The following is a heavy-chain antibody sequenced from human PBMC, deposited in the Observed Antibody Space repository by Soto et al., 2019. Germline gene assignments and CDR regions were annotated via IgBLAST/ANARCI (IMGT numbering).Heavy chain of an antibody. CDR1: GGSISSSSYY. CDR3: ARLALRFLEWLPPGDYMDV. J-gene: IGHJ6*03. Sequence: SETLSLTCTVSGGSISSSSYYWGWIRQPPGKGLEWIGSIYYSGSTYYNPSLKSRVTISVDTSKNQFSLKLSSVTAADTAVYYCARLALRFLEWLPPGDYMDVWGKGTTVTVSS. V-gene: IGHV4-39*01. CDR2: IYYSGST. D-gene: IGHD3-3*01.